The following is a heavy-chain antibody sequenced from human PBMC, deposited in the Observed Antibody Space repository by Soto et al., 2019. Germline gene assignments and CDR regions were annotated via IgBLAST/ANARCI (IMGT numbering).Heavy chain of an antibody. CDR2: INHSGNT. CDR1: GGSFSGYY. Sequence: QVQLQQWGAGLLKPSETLSLTCAVYGGSFSGYYWSWIRQPPGKGLEWIGEINHSGNTNYNPSLESRVTISVDTSKNQLSLNLSSVTAAATAVYYCARHNYDGSGFYYYYYGMDVWGQGTTVTVSS. J-gene: IGHJ6*02. CDR3: ARHNYDGSGFYYYYYGMDV. D-gene: IGHD3-22*01. V-gene: IGHV4-34*01.